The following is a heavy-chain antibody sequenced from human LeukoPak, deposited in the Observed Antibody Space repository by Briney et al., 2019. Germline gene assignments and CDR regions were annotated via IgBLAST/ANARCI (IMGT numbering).Heavy chain of an antibody. D-gene: IGHD3-22*01. Sequence: SETLSLTCTVCGRSLSSGDYYWSWIRQPPGKGLEWIGYMYYSGSTYYNPSLNSRATISVDTSKNQFSLKLSSVTAAETAVYYCARPYYYDSRIDPWGEGTLVSVCS. J-gene: IGHJ5*02. V-gene: IGHV4-30-4*01. CDR3: ARPYYYDSRIDP. CDR2: MYYSGST. CDR1: GRSLSSGDYY.